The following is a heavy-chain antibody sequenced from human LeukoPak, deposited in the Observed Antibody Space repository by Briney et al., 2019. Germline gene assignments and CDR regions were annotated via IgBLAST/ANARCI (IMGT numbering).Heavy chain of an antibody. CDR3: ARDIAAAGTFDY. Sequence: ASVKVSCKASGYTFTSYYMHWVRQAPGQGLEWMGIINPSGGSTSYAQKFQGRVTMTRNMSTSTVYMELSSLRSEDTAVYYCARDIAAAGTFDYWGQGTLVTVPS. J-gene: IGHJ4*02. D-gene: IGHD6-13*01. CDR1: GYTFTSYY. V-gene: IGHV1-46*01. CDR2: INPSGGST.